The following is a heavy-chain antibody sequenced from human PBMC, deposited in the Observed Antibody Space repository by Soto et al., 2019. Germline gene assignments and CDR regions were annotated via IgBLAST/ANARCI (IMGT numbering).Heavy chain of an antibody. V-gene: IGHV4-31*03. CDR1: GGSISSGGDY. D-gene: IGHD5-12*01. CDR2: IYYNGST. Sequence: QVQLQESGPGLVKPSQTLSLTCTVSGGSISSGGDYWSWIRQHPGKGLEWIGYIYYNGSTNYNPSLKRRVTISVDTSKNPFSLKVSSVTAADTAVDYCGRARGVATIIYYYGMDVWGQGTTVTVSS. CDR3: GRARGVATIIYYYGMDV. J-gene: IGHJ6*02.